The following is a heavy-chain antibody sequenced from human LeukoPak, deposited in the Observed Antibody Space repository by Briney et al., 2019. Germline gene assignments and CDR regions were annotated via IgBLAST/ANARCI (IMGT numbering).Heavy chain of an antibody. CDR3: ARDVGGSLDY. V-gene: IGHV3-7*01. J-gene: IGHJ4*02. Sequence: GSLRLSCAASGFTFSTYWMAWVRQAPGKGLEWVANIKGDESARHQADSVKGRFTISRDNAKKSVYLQMSSLRGEDTAVYYCARDVGGSLDYWGQGTLVTVPS. CDR1: GFTFSTYW. CDR2: IKGDESAR. D-gene: IGHD1-26*01.